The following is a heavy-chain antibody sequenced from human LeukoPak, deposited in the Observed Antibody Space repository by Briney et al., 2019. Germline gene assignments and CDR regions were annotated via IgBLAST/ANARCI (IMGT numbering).Heavy chain of an antibody. CDR2: ICYSGST. CDR3: ARGGYQLLSGWFDP. J-gene: IGHJ5*02. Sequence: SETLSLTCTVSGGSISSYYWSWIRQPPGKGLEWIGYICYSGSTNYNPSLKSRVTISVDTSKNQFSLKLSSVTAADTAVYYCARGGYQLLSGWFDPWGQGTLVTVSS. V-gene: IGHV4-59*01. CDR1: GGSISSYY. D-gene: IGHD2-2*01.